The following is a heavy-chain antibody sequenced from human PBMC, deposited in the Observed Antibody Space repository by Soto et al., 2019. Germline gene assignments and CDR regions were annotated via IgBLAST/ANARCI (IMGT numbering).Heavy chain of an antibody. CDR3: AKRGRGAVAFDY. CDR2: ISGSGGST. J-gene: IGHJ4*02. Sequence: GESLKISCAASGFTFSSYAMSWVRQAPGKGLDWVSNISGSGGSTYYADSVKGRFTISRDNSKNTLHLQMNSLRVEDTAVYYCAKRGRGAVAFDYWGQGTLVTVSS. D-gene: IGHD6-19*01. V-gene: IGHV3-23*01. CDR1: GFTFSSYA.